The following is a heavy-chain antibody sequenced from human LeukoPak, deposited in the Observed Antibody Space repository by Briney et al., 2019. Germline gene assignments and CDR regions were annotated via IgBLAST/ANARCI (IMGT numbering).Heavy chain of an antibody. D-gene: IGHD6-19*01. Sequence: ASVKVSCKASGYTFTSYGISWVRQAPGQGLEWMGWISAYNGNTNYAQKLQGRVTMTADTSTSTAYMELRSLRSDDTAVYYCARDRIAVAGTKYYFDYWGQGTLVTVSS. CDR2: ISAYNGNT. V-gene: IGHV1-18*01. CDR1: GYTFTSYG. J-gene: IGHJ4*02. CDR3: ARDRIAVAGTKYYFDY.